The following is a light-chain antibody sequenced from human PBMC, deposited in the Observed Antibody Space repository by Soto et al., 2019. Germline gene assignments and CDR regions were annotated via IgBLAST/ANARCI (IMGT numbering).Light chain of an antibody. CDR1: SSNIGAGYD. Sequence: QSVLTQPPSVSGAPGQRVTISCTGSSSNIGAGYDVHWYQQLPGTAPKLLIYGNSNRPSGVPDRFSGSKSGTSASLAITGLQAEDEADYYCGTWDGGLSGGVFGGGTKLTVL. CDR2: GNS. CDR3: GTWDGGLSGGV. J-gene: IGLJ3*02. V-gene: IGLV1-40*01.